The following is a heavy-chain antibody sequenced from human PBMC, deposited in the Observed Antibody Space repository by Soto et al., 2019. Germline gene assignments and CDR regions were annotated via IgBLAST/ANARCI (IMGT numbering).Heavy chain of an antibody. J-gene: IGHJ2*01. V-gene: IGHV2-5*02. D-gene: IGHD4-17*01. CDR2: IYWDDDK. Sequence: QITLKESGPTLVKPTQTLTLTCTFSGFSLSTSGVGVGWIRQPPGKALEWLALIYWDDDKRYSPSLKSRLTITKDTSKNQVVLTMTNMDTVDTATYYCARYGDYGCYFDLWGRGTLVTVSS. CDR3: ARYGDYGCYFDL. CDR1: GFSLSTSGVG.